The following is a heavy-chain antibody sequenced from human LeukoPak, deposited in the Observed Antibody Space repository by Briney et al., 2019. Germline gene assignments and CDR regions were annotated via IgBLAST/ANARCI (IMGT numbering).Heavy chain of an antibody. Sequence: SSYKYYADSVKGRFTISRDNAKNSLYLQMSSLRAEDTALYYCARGKQLSYYYGSGSYYKYWGQGTLVTVSS. D-gene: IGHD3-10*01. CDR2: SSYK. J-gene: IGHJ4*02. V-gene: IGHV3-21*01. CDR3: ARGKQLSYYYGSGSYYKY.